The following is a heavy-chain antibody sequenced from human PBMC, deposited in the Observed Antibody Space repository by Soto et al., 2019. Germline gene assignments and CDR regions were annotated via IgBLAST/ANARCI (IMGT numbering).Heavy chain of an antibody. CDR2: IHYSGIT. CDR1: GGSISSDNYY. CDR3: ARWRQYYDDTGYYWGDS. J-gene: IGHJ4*02. D-gene: IGHD3-22*01. Sequence: QLQLQESGPGLVKPSETLSLTCTVSGGSISSDNYYWAWIRQPPGKGLEWSGSIHYSGITYYTPSPRSRVAISVYMSTSTCSLWLVSVTAADTAVYYCARWRQYYDDTGYYWGDSWGQGTLVTVSS. V-gene: IGHV4-39*01.